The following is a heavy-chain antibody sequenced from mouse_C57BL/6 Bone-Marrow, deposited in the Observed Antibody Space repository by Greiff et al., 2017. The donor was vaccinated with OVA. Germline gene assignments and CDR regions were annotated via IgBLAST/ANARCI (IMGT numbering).Heavy chain of an antibody. CDR2: INPGSGGT. CDR1: GYAFTNYL. D-gene: IGHD2-4*01. V-gene: IGHV1-54*01. Sequence: QVQLQQSGAELVRPGTSVKVSCKASGYAFTNYLIEWVKQRPGQGLEWIGVINPGSGGTHYNEKFKGKATLTADKSSSTAYMQLSSLTSEDSAVYFCARIYDYDGDPWFAYWGQGTLVTVSA. CDR3: ARIYDYDGDPWFAY. J-gene: IGHJ3*01.